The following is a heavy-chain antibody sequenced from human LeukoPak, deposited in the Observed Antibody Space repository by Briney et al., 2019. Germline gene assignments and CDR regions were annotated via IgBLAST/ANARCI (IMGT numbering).Heavy chain of an antibody. CDR1: GFTFSNAW. J-gene: IGHJ4*02. CDR2: INSDGSST. CDR3: ASGRWSDYFDY. Sequence: GGSLRLSCAASGFTFSNAWMSWVRQAQGNGLEWVGRINSDGSSTNYADSVKGRFTISRDNAKNTLYLQMNSLRADDTAVYYCASGRWSDYFDYWGQGTPVTVSS. D-gene: IGHD3-3*01. V-gene: IGHV3-74*01.